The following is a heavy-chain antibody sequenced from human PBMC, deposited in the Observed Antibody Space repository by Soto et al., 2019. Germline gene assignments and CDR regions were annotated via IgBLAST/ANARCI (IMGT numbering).Heavy chain of an antibody. V-gene: IGHV1-69*01. Sequence: QVQLVQSGAEVKKPGSSVKVSCKASGGTFSSYAISWVRQAPGQGLEWMGGIIPIFGTANYAQKFQGRVTITPDESTSTAYMELSSLRSEDTAVYYCARDGNAIIAADGGPLMDVWGQGTTVTVSS. CDR1: GGTFSSYA. J-gene: IGHJ6*02. D-gene: IGHD6-13*01. CDR3: ARDGNAIIAADGGPLMDV. CDR2: IIPIFGTA.